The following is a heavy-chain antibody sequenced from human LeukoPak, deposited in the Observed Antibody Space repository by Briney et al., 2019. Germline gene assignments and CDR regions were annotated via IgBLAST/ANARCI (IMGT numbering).Heavy chain of an antibody. D-gene: IGHD3-3*01. J-gene: IGHJ4*02. CDR2: ISAYNGNT. Sequence: ASVKVSCKASGHTFTSYGITWVRQAPGQGLEWMGWISAYNGNTDYAQKLQGRVTMTTDTSTSTAYMEVRSLRSDDTAVYYCASMSGYYPSYYFDYWGQGTLVTVSS. V-gene: IGHV1-18*01. CDR1: GHTFTSYG. CDR3: ASMSGYYPSYYFDY.